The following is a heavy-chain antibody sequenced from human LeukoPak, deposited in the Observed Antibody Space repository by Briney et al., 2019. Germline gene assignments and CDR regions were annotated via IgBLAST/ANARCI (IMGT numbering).Heavy chain of an antibody. D-gene: IGHD6-19*01. CDR2: ISWNSGSI. J-gene: IGHJ3*02. CDR3: ARDKRGGAVAGTGGAFDI. V-gene: IGHV3-9*01. Sequence: PGGSLRLSCAASGFTFDDYAMHWVRQAPGKGLEWVSGISWNSGSIGYADSVKGRFTISRDNAKNSLYLQMNSLRAEDTAVYYCARDKRGGAVAGTGGAFDIWGQGTMVTVSS. CDR1: GFTFDDYA.